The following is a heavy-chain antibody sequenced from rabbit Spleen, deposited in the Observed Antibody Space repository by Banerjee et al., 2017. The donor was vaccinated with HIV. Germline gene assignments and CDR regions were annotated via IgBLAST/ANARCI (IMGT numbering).Heavy chain of an antibody. CDR1: GFSFSSSYD. CDR3: ARDDGSYDYIDVYFNL. Sequence: QEQLVESGGGLVKPGASLTLTCTASGFSFSSSYDMSWVRQAPGKGLEWIGFIYTGNGKNYYASWAKGRFTISKTSSTTVTLQLTSLTAADTATYFCARDDGSYDYIDVYFNLWGPGTLVTVS. V-gene: IGHV1S45*01. D-gene: IGHD6-1*01. J-gene: IGHJ4*01. CDR2: IYTGNGKN.